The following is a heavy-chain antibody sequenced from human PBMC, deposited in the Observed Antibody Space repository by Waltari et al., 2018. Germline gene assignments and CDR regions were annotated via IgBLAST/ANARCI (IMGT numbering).Heavy chain of an antibody. CDR3: ATEPAPGAGINY. CDR2: ISASSAAI. Sequence: EVQLVESGGGLVQPGGSLGLSCAGSGFTFGVHSMHWSRQAPGKGLEWVSYISASSAAIYYADSVKGRFTISRDNAKNLLFLQMSNLGAEDMAVYYCATEPAPGAGINYWGQGILVTVSS. CDR1: GFTFGVHS. V-gene: IGHV3-48*01. D-gene: IGHD6-19*01. J-gene: IGHJ4*02.